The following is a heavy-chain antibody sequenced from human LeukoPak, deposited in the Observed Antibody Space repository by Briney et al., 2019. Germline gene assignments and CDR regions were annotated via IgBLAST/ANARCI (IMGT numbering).Heavy chain of an antibody. D-gene: IGHD6-25*01. CDR3: ARGGSVRTFDY. Sequence: PSETLSLTCTVSGGSISSSTYYWGWIRQPPGKGLEWIGSIYYSGSTYYNPSLKSRVTISVDTSKNQFSLKLSSVTAADTAVYYCARGGSVRTFDYWGQGTLVTVSS. CDR2: IYYSGST. CDR1: GGSISSSTYY. J-gene: IGHJ4*02. V-gene: IGHV4-39*07.